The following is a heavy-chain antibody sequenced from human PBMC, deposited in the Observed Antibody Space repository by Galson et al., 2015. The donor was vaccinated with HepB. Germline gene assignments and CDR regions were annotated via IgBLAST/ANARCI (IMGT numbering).Heavy chain of an antibody. CDR3: ARDRHSYAPRWFDY. J-gene: IGHJ4*02. V-gene: IGHV1-69*04. CDR2: IIPILGIA. CDR1: GGTFSSYT. Sequence: SVKVSCKASGGTFSSYTISWVRQAPGQGLEWMGRIIPILGIANYAQKFQGRVTITADKSTSTAYMELSSLRSEDTAVYYCARDRHSYAPRWFDYWGQGTLVTVSS. D-gene: IGHD5-18*01.